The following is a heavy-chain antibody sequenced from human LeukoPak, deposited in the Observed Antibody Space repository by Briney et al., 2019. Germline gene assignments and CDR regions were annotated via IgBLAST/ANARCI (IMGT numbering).Heavy chain of an antibody. CDR1: GGTFSSYA. D-gene: IGHD3-22*01. V-gene: IGHV1-69*05. CDR2: IIPIFGTA. CDR3: ARGPSITMIVVAMYLDY. Sequence: SVKVSCKASGGTFSSYAISWVRQAPGQGLEWMGGIIPIFGTANYAQKFQGRVTITTDESTSTAYMELSSLRSEDTAVYYCARGPSITMIVVAMYLDYWGQGTLVTVSS. J-gene: IGHJ4*02.